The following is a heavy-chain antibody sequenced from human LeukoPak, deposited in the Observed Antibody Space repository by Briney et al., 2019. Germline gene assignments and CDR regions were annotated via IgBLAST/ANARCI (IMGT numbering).Heavy chain of an antibody. J-gene: IGHJ2*01. CDR2: TNYRSKWYN. CDR3: ARAPIGGWYFDL. V-gene: IGHV6-1*01. Sequence: SQTLSLTCAISGDTFSSNSAAWNWIRQSQSRGLECLIRTNYRSKWYNDYAVSVISRITINSDTSQYQHSLQLNTLTPEDTAVYYWARAPIGGWYFDLWGRGTLVTVSS. CDR1: GDTFSSNSAA. D-gene: IGHD2-15*01.